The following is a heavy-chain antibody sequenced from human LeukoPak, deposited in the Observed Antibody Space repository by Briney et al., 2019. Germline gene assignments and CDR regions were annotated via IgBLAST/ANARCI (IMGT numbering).Heavy chain of an antibody. Sequence: TGGSLRLSCAASGFTFSSYAMHWVRQAPGKGLEHVSAISSNGGSTYYANSVKGGFTISRDNSKNTLYLQMGSLRAEDMAVYYCAREVSGTAAGTRHNWFDPWGQGTLVTVSS. V-gene: IGHV3-64*01. CDR3: AREVSGTAAGTRHNWFDP. CDR1: GFTFSSYA. CDR2: ISSNGGST. J-gene: IGHJ5*02. D-gene: IGHD6-13*01.